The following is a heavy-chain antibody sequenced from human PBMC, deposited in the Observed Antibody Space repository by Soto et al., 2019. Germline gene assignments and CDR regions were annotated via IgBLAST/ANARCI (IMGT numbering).Heavy chain of an antibody. V-gene: IGHV4-30-4*01. J-gene: IGHJ5*01. CDR3: ARGRYCLTGRCFPNWFDS. Sequence: SETLSLTCTVSGGSISSGDYYWSWIRQPPGKDLEWIGYIYYSGSTYYNPSLKSRVTISVDTSKNQFSLKLTSVTAADTAVYFCARGRYCLTGRCFPNWFDSWGQGALVTVAS. CDR1: GGSISSGDYY. CDR2: IYYSGST. D-gene: IGHD7-27*01.